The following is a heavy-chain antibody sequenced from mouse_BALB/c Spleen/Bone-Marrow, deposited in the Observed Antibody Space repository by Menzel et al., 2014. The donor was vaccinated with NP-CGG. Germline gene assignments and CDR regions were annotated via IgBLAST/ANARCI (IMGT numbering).Heavy chain of an antibody. CDR1: GFTFSDYY. CDR2: ITKGGGST. CDR3: ARQLAYAMDY. D-gene: IGHD4-1*01. V-gene: IGHV5-12*02. J-gene: IGHJ4*01. Sequence: EVKLQESGGGLVQPGGSQKLSCATSGFTFSDYYMYWVRQTPEKRLEWVAYITKGGGSTYYPDIVKGRFTISRDNAKNTLYLQMSRLKSEDTAMYYCARQLAYAMDYWGQGTSVTVSS.